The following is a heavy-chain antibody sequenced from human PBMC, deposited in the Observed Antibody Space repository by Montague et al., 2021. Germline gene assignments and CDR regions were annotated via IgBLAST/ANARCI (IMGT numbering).Heavy chain of an antibody. CDR3: ARIRKGADY. CDR1: GFTFSDYY. D-gene: IGHD3-16*01. J-gene: IGHJ4*02. Sequence: RKTCAASGFTFSDYYMSWIRQAPGKGLEWVSYINTSGSTIYYADSVKGRFTISRDNAKNSLYLQMNSLRAEDTAVYYCARIRKGADYWGQGTLVTVSS. V-gene: IGHV3-11*01. CDR2: INTSGSTI.